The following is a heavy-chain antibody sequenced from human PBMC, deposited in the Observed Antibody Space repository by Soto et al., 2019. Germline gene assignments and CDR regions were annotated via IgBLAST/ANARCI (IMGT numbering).Heavy chain of an antibody. J-gene: IGHJ3*02. D-gene: IGHD5-12*01. CDR2: INPNSGGT. Sequence: GASVKVSCKASGYTFTGYYMHWVRQAPGQGLEWMGWINPNSGGTNYAQKFQGWVTMTRDTSISTAYMELSRLRSDDTAVYYCARLYRYSGYDSGAFDIWGQGTMVTVSS. V-gene: IGHV1-2*04. CDR3: ARLYRYSGYDSGAFDI. CDR1: GYTFTGYY.